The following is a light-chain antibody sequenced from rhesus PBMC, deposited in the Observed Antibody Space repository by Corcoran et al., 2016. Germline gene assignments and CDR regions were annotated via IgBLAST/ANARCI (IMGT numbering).Light chain of an antibody. J-gene: IGKJ2*01. CDR3: LQYNSHPYS. Sequence: DIQMTQSPSSLSASVGDRVTITCRTSHDISTYLSWYHQKPGKTPKRLIYGAYSLESGVPVRFSGIGSVTDVTLTIISLQPEDFATYSCLQYNSHPYSFGQGTKLEI. CDR2: GAY. V-gene: IGKV1-43*02. CDR1: HDISTY.